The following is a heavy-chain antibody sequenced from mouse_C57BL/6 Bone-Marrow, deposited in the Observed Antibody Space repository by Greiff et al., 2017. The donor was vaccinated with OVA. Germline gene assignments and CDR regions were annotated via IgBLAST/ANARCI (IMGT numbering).Heavy chain of an antibody. D-gene: IGHD2-3*01. CDR1: GYAFSSSW. CDR2: IYPGDGDT. J-gene: IGHJ1*03. CDR3: ARYDGYYDWYFDV. V-gene: IGHV1-82*01. Sequence: VQLQQSGPELVKPGASVKISCKASGYAFSSSWMNWVKQRPGKGLEWIGRIYPGDGDTNYNGKFKGKATLTADKSSSTAYMQLSSLTSEDSAVYFCARYDGYYDWYFDVWGTGTTVTVSS.